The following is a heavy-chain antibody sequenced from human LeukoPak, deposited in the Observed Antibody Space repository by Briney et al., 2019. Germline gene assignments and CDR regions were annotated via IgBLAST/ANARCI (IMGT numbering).Heavy chain of an antibody. CDR2: ISSSGTYI. CDR3: VSGNVPDSIWRTYRVDAFDI. V-gene: IGHV3-21*01. J-gene: IGHJ3*02. CDR1: GYTFSDYS. D-gene: IGHD3-16*02. Sequence: PGGSLRLCCTASGYTFSDYSVNWVCHGAGKGLEWVSSISSSGTYIFYADSVQGRFTISRDNARNSLFLQMNNLRAEDTALYYCVSGNVPDSIWRTYRVDAFDIWGQRTMVIVSS.